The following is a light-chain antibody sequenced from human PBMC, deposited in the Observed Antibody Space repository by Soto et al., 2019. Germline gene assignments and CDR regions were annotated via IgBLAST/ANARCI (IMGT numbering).Light chain of an antibody. J-gene: IGKJ1*01. CDR1: QSVTDNY. Sequence: ELVLTQSPATLSLSPGARAPLSCRASQSVTDNYLAWYQQKPGQAPRLVISGASSRTSGIPDRFSASGSGTDFTLTISRLEPEDFAVYYCQQYSRAPLTFGQGTKVDI. CDR2: GAS. CDR3: QQYSRAPLT. V-gene: IGKV3-20*01.